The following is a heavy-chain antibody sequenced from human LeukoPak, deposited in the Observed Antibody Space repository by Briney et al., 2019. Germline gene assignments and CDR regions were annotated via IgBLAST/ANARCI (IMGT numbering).Heavy chain of an antibody. J-gene: IGHJ4*02. CDR2: FYYSGST. CDR1: GGSISSYY. D-gene: IGHD3-10*01. V-gene: IGHV4-59*01. CDR3: ARVGSFPPHFDY. Sequence: PSETLSLTCTVSGGSISSYYWSWIRQPPGKGLEWIGYFYYSGSTNYNPSLKSRVTISVDTSKNQFSLKLSSVTAADTAVYYCARVGSFPPHFDYWGQGTLVTVSS.